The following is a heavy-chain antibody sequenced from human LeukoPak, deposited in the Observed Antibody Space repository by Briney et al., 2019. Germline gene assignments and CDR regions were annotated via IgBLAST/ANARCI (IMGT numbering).Heavy chain of an antibody. D-gene: IGHD3-10*01. V-gene: IGHV1-58*01. CDR1: GFTFPSST. Sequence: GASVKVSCKPSGFTFPSSTLQWVRQARGQRLEWIGWIVVGSGNTNYAQKFQERVIITRDMSTTTVYMELSSLRSEDTAVYYCAGTPWFGELTLDYWGQGTLVTVSS. CDR3: AGTPWFGELTLDY. CDR2: IVVGSGNT. J-gene: IGHJ4*02.